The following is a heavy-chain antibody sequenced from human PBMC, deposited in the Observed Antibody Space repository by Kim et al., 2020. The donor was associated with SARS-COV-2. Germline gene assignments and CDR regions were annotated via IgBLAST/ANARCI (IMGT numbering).Heavy chain of an antibody. Sequence: GGSLRLSCAASGFTFSSYAMSWVRQAPGKGLEWVSAISGSGGSTYYADSVKGRFTISRDNSKNTLYLQMNSLSAEDTAVYYCAKAESITMIVVFHTFDYWGQGTLVTVSS. CDR1: GFTFSSYA. CDR3: AKAESITMIVVFHTFDY. J-gene: IGHJ4*02. D-gene: IGHD3-22*01. V-gene: IGHV3-23*01. CDR2: ISGSGGST.